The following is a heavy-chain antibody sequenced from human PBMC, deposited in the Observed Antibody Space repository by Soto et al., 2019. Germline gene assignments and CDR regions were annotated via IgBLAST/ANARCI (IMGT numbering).Heavy chain of an antibody. V-gene: IGHV5-51*03. CDR1: GYTFTNYW. CDR2: IYPGDSDT. CDR3: ARSGRSGLRWLDFFDP. J-gene: IGHJ5*02. D-gene: IGHD4-17*01. Sequence: EVQLVQSGAALKKPGESLKISCKASGYTFTNYWIVRVLQVPGKGLDWMGLIYPGDSDTRYNPSFQGQVTISADKSTSAAYLQWNSLMASDTAIYYCARSGRSGLRWLDFFDPWGQGTLVTVSS.